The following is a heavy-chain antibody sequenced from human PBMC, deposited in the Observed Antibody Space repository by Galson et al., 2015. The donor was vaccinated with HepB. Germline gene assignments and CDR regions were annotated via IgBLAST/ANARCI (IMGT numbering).Heavy chain of an antibody. D-gene: IGHD6-19*01. J-gene: IGHJ6*02. Sequence: QSGAEVKKPGESLKISCKGSGYSFTSYWIGWVRQMPGKGLEWMGIIYPGDSDTRYSPSFQGQVTISADKSISTAYLQWGSLKASNTAMYYCARQEHSSGWSMYYYYGMDVWGQGTTVTVSS. CDR3: ARQEHSSGWSMYYYYGMDV. CDR1: GYSFTSYW. CDR2: IYPGDSDT. V-gene: IGHV5-51*01.